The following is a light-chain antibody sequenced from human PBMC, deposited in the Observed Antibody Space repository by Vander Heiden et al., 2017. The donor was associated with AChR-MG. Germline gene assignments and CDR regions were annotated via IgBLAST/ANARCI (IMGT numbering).Light chain of an antibody. CDR2: DVS. J-gene: IGLJ2*01. V-gene: IGLV2-14*03. Sequence: QSALTQPASVSGSPGQSITISCTGTSSDVGGYNYVDWYQHHPGKAPKLMIYDVSNRPSGVSNRFSGSKSGNTATLTISGLQADDEADYFCSSYTSSSTIVLFGGGTKLTVL. CDR3: SSYTSSSTIVL. CDR1: SSDVGGYNY.